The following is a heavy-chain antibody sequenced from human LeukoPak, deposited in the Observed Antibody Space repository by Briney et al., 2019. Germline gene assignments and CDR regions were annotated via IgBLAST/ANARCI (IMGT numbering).Heavy chain of an antibody. CDR2: IRYDGSNK. D-gene: IGHD3-10*01. V-gene: IGHV3-30*02. J-gene: IGHJ5*02. CDR1: GFTFSSYG. Sequence: GGSLRLSCAASGFTFSSYGMHWVRQAPGKGLEWVAFIRYDGSNKYYADSVKGRFTISRDNSKNTLYLQMNSLRAEDTAVYYCARVGEEDYYGSGGNWFDPWGQGTLVTVSS. CDR3: ARVGEEDYYGSGGNWFDP.